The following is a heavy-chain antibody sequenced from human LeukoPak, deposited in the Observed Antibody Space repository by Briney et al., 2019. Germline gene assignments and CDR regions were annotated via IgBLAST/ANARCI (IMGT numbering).Heavy chain of an antibody. Sequence: GGSLRLSCVASGFTFGKYWMSWVRQAPGKGLEWVANIKLDGSEKNYVDSVKGRFTISRDNTKNSLYLQMNSLRVEDTAVYYCAKVFPYYDSSGRYFDYWGQGTLVTVSS. CDR3: AKVFPYYDSSGRYFDY. J-gene: IGHJ4*02. CDR1: GFTFGKYW. D-gene: IGHD3-22*01. V-gene: IGHV3-7*03. CDR2: IKLDGSEK.